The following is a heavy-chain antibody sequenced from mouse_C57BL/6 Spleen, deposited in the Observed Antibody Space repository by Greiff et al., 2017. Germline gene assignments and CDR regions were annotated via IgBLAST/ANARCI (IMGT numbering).Heavy chain of an antibody. J-gene: IGHJ1*03. V-gene: IGHV1-53*01. Sequence: QVQLQQPGTELVKPGASVKLSCKASGYTFTRYWMHWVKQRPGQGLEWIGNINPSNGGTNYNEKFKSKATLTVDKSSSTAYMQLSSLTSEDSAVYYCARGRYYGSSSYFDVWGTGTTVTVSS. CDR3: ARGRYYGSSSYFDV. CDR2: INPSNGGT. CDR1: GYTFTRYW. D-gene: IGHD1-1*01.